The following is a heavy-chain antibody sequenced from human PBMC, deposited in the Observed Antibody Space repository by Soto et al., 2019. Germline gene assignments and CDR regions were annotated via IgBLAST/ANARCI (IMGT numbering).Heavy chain of an antibody. CDR1: GGSISSYY. CDR3: ARASDYGSAQNYYYYYYMDV. V-gene: IGHV4-59*01. J-gene: IGHJ6*03. D-gene: IGHD3-10*01. Sequence: LSETLSLTCTVSGGSISSYYWSWIRQPPGKGLEWIGYIYYSGSTNYNPSLKSRVTISVDTSKNQFSLKLSSVTAADTAVYYCARASDYGSAQNYYYYYYMDVWGKGTTVTVSS. CDR2: IYYSGST.